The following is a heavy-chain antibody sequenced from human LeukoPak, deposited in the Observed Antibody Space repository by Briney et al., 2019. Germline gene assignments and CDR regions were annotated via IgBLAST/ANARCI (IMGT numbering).Heavy chain of an antibody. CDR2: ISSSSSYI. J-gene: IGHJ4*02. CDR1: GFTFSSYW. V-gene: IGHV3-21*01. Sequence: GGSLRLSCAASGFTFSSYWMSWVRQAPGKGLEWVSSISSSSSYIYYADSVKGRFTISRDNAKNSLYLQMNSLRAEDTAVYYCARDRGSSWRRFDYWGQGTLVTVSS. D-gene: IGHD6-13*01. CDR3: ARDRGSSWRRFDY.